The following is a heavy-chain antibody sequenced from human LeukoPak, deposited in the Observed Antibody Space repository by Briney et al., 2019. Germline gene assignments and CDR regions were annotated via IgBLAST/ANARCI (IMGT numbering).Heavy chain of an antibody. D-gene: IGHD1-26*01. CDR1: GFIFSSYW. CDR2: VKEDGSEQ. J-gene: IGHJ4*02. CDR3: ASHSGTYYDY. V-gene: IGHV3-7*01. Sequence: GGSLRLSCAASGFIFSSYWMSWVRQAPGKGLEWVANVKEDGSEQYYVDSVKGRFTISRDNAKNSLYLQMNNLRAEDTAVYYCASHSGTYYDYWGQGILVTASS.